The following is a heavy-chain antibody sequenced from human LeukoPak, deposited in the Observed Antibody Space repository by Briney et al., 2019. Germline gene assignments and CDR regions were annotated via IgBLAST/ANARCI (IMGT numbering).Heavy chain of an antibody. J-gene: IGHJ4*02. CDR3: ASAVQTYYYDSSSFDY. CDR1: GYTFTSYD. V-gene: IGHV1-8*01. CDR2: MNPNSGNT. Sequence: ASVKVSCKASGYTFTSYDINWVRQATGQGLEWMGWMNPNSGNTGYAQKFQGRVTMTRNTSISTAYMELSSLRSEDTAVYYCASAVQTYYYDSSSFDYWGQGTLVTVSS. D-gene: IGHD3-22*01.